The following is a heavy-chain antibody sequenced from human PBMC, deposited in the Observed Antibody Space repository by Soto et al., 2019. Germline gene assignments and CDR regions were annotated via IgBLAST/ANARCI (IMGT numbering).Heavy chain of an antibody. Sequence: ASVKVSCKASGYTFINYYLHWVRQAPGQGLEWLGMINPSSGATTSAQKFQARVTMTRGSSPRTVDLGLSSLRSDDTAVYYCARSTDRYYFDYLGQGTLVTVSS. J-gene: IGHJ4*02. CDR2: INPSSGAT. CDR1: GYTFINYY. CDR3: ARSTDRYYFDY. D-gene: IGHD1-1*01. V-gene: IGHV1-46*01.